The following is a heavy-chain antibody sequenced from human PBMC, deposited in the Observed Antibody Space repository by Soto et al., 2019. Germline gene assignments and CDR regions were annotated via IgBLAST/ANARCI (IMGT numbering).Heavy chain of an antibody. V-gene: IGHV1-69*08. J-gene: IGHJ4*02. CDR1: GDTSTIYT. Sequence: QVQLVQSGAEVKKPGSSLKVSCETSGDTSTIYTITWVRQAPGQGLQWMGRIVPTLRLTNYAQEFEARLTITADRSTITAHMELSSLTPENPAVYYCATEKYGAGRVGVYDWGQGTTVTVSS. CDR3: ATEKYGAGRVGVYD. D-gene: IGHD2-8*01. CDR2: IVPTLRLT.